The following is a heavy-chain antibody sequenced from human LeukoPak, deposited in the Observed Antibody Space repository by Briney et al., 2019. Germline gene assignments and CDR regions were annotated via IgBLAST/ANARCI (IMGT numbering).Heavy chain of an antibody. V-gene: IGHV4-59*01. CDR3: ARDPGYGGYQYYYGMDV. CDR2: IYYSGST. CDR1: GGSISSYY. D-gene: IGHD5-12*01. J-gene: IGHJ6*02. Sequence: SETLSLTCTVSGGSISSYYWSWIQQPPGKGLEWIGYIYYSGSTNYNPSLKSRVTISVDTSKNQFSLKLSSVTAADTAVYYCARDPGYGGYQYYYGMDVWGQGTTVTVSS.